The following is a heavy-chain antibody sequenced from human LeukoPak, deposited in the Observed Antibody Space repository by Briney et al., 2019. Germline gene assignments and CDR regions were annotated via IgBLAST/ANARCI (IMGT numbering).Heavy chain of an antibody. V-gene: IGHV3-30*18. CDR1: GFTFSSYG. CDR3: AKAQGGYAFDS. J-gene: IGHJ4*02. D-gene: IGHD3-22*01. CDR2: ISYDGSHK. Sequence: GGSLRLTCAASGFTFSSYGMHWVRQAPGMGLEWVATISYDGSHKYYADSVKGRFTISRDNSKNTLYLQMNSLRAEDTAVFYCAKAQGGYAFDSWGQGTLVTGSS.